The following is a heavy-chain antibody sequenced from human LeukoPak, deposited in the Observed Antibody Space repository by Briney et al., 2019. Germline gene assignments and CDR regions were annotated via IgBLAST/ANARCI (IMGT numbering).Heavy chain of an antibody. CDR3: ARGGYSYGYDYYYGMDV. J-gene: IGHJ6*02. CDR1: GGSISSYY. Sequence: SETLSLTCTVPGGSISSYYWSWIRQPAGKGLEWIGRIYTSGSTNYNPSLKSRVTMSVDTSKNQFSLKLSSVTAADTAVYYCARGGYSYGYDYYYGMDVWGQGTTVTVSS. V-gene: IGHV4-4*07. CDR2: IYTSGST. D-gene: IGHD5-18*01.